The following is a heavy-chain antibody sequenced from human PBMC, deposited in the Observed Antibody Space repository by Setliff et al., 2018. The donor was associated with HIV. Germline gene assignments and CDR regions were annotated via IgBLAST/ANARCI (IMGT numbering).Heavy chain of an antibody. CDR3: ARSPRIGVAGEFEY. Sequence: SETLSLTCTVSGGSISSSSYYWGWVRQPPGKGLEWIGYIYTTGSTNYNPSLKSRVTISVDTSKNQFSLKLSSVTAADTAVYYCARSPRIGVAGEFEYWGQGTLVTVSS. CDR1: GGSISSSSYY. J-gene: IGHJ4*02. CDR2: IYTTGST. D-gene: IGHD6-19*01. V-gene: IGHV4-61*05.